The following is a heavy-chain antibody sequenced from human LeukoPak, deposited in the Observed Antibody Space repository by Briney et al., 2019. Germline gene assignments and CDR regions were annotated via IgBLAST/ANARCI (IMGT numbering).Heavy chain of an antibody. CDR1: GYTFTGYY. J-gene: IGHJ3*02. Sequence: GASVKVSCKASGYTFTGYYMHWVRQAPGQGLEWMGWINPNSGGTNYAQKFQGRVTMTRDTSISTAYMELSRLRSDDTAVYYCARVSIAMVRGVIFTAFDIWGQGTMVTVSS. V-gene: IGHV1-2*02. CDR3: ARVSIAMVRGVIFTAFDI. CDR2: INPNSGGT. D-gene: IGHD3-10*01.